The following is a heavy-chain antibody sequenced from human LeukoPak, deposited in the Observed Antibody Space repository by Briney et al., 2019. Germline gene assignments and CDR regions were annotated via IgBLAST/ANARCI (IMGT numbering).Heavy chain of an antibody. V-gene: IGHV3-74*03. CDR2: INSDGTTT. CDR1: GFTFSNYF. Sequence: GGSLRLSCAASGFTFSNYFMHWVRQAPGKGLVWVSRINSDGTTTMYADSVKGRGSISRDNAKNTLYLQMNSLRDEDTAVYYCARRVDATRWFDPWGQGTLVAVSS. CDR3: ARRVDATRWFDP. D-gene: IGHD2-15*01. J-gene: IGHJ5*02.